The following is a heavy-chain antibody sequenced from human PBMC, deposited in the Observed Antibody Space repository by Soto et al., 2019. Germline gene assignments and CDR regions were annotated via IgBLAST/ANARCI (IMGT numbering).Heavy chain of an antibody. J-gene: IGHJ6*02. CDR1: GFTFRTYW. D-gene: IGHD6-13*01. CDR3: ARDGSTSWYIYDYHGMDV. V-gene: IGHV3-7*05. Sequence: EVQLVESGGGLVQPGGSLRLSCGASGFTFRTYWLSWVRQVPGKGLEWVANINQDGSEKNYVDSVKGRFTISRDNAKNSLYLQTSSLIAEDTALYYCARDGSTSWYIYDYHGMDVWGQGTTVTVSS. CDR2: INQDGSEK.